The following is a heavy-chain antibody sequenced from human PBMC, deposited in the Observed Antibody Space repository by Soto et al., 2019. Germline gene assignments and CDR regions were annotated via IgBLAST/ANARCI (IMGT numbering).Heavy chain of an antibody. V-gene: IGHV1-18*01. J-gene: IGHJ3*01. CDR3: AFDMSTVPPYAFDF. CDR2: ISAYNGNT. Sequence: ASVKVSCKASGYTFTSYGISWVRQAPGQGLEWMGWISAYNGNTNYAQKLQGRVTMTTDTSTSTAYMELRSLRSDDTAVYYCAFDMSTVPPYAFDFWGPGIRVTLSS. CDR1: GYTFTSYG. D-gene: IGHD4-17*01.